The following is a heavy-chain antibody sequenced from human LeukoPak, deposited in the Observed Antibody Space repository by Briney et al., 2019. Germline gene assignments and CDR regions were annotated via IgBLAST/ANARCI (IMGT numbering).Heavy chain of an antibody. Sequence: PSETLSLTCTVSGGSIRNYYWSWIRQPPGKGLEGIGYIHYSGRTIHNRSLKSRLTISVDTSKNQFSLRLSSVTAADTAVYYCARCAAMDDDYFDYWGQGTLVTVSS. CDR3: ARCAAMDDDYFDY. D-gene: IGHD5-18*01. CDR2: IHYSGRT. V-gene: IGHV4-59*01. J-gene: IGHJ4*02. CDR1: GGSIRNYY.